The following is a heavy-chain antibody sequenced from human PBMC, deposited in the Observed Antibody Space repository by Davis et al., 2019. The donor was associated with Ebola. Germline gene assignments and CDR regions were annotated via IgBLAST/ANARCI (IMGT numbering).Heavy chain of an antibody. J-gene: IGHJ4*02. V-gene: IGHV3-33*01. CDR1: GFSFKTYG. D-gene: IGHD4-17*01. CDR3: ASGLYGDYSDGY. CDR2: IWYDGSRE. Sequence: GESLKISCAASGFSFKTYGMHWVRQAPGKGLEWLAVIWYDGSREYIADSMKGRFTISRESSKNTLHLQMNSLRVEDTAVYNCASGLYGDYSDGYWGQGTLVTVSS.